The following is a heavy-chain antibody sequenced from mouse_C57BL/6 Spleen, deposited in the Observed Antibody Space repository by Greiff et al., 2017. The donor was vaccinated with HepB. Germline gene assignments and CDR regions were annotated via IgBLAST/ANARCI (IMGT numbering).Heavy chain of an antibody. Sequence: QVQLQQPGAELVRPGSSVKLSCKASGYTFTSYWMHWVKQRPIQGLEWIGNIDPSDSETHYNQKFKDKATLTVDKSSGTAYMQLSSLTSEDSAVYYCARGQATDYYAMDYWGQGTSVTVSS. CDR1: GYTFTSYW. CDR2: IDPSDSET. D-gene: IGHD3-2*02. J-gene: IGHJ4*01. V-gene: IGHV1-52*01. CDR3: ARGQATDYYAMDY.